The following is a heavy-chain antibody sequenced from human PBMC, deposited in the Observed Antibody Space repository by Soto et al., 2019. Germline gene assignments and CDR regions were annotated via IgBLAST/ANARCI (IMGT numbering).Heavy chain of an antibody. CDR3: ARSTGAYAFYI. Sequence: QEQLVQSGAEVKKPGASVKVSCKASGYAFTLYSIHWVRQAPGQGREWMGMINPTGGSTSYSPTFQGRVTMTTDTSTTTVHMELSSLKSEDTAVFYCARSTGAYAFYIWGQGTMVTVSS. D-gene: IGHD1-1*01. CDR2: INPTGGST. CDR1: GYAFTLYS. V-gene: IGHV1-46*01. J-gene: IGHJ3*02.